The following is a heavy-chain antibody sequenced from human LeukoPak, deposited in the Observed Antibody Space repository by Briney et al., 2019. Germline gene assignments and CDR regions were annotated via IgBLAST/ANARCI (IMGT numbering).Heavy chain of an antibody. V-gene: IGHV4-34*01. CDR3: AGPLHYYGSGSRTRAIDY. Sequence: QSSETLSLTCAVYGGSFSGYYWSWIRQPPGKGLEWIGEINHSGSTNYNPSPKSRVTISVDTSKNQFSLKLSSVTAADTAVYYCAGPLHYYGSGSRTRAIDYWGQGTLVTVSS. CDR2: INHSGST. D-gene: IGHD3-10*01. J-gene: IGHJ4*02. CDR1: GGSFSGYY.